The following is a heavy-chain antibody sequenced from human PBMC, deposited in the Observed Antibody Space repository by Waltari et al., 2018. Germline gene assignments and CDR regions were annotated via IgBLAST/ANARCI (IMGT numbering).Heavy chain of an antibody. CDR1: GYTFTDYY. CDR3: ATWPGNWNDGGYYYYYMDV. D-gene: IGHD1-1*01. V-gene: IGHV1-69-2*01. Sequence: EVQLVQSGAEVKKPGATVKISCKVSGYTFTDYYMHWVQQAPGNGLEWMGLVDPEDGETIYAEKFQGRVTITADTSTDTAYMELSSLRSEDTAVYYCATWPGNWNDGGYYYYYMDVWGKGTTVTVSS. J-gene: IGHJ6*03. CDR2: VDPEDGET.